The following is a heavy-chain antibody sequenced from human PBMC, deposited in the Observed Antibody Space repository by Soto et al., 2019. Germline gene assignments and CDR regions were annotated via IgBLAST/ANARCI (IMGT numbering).Heavy chain of an antibody. CDR1: GGSISSGGYS. D-gene: IGHD3-10*01. CDR2: IYYSGST. Sequence: PSETLSRTCAVSGGSISSGGYSWSWIRQPPGKGLEWIGYIYYSGSTNYNPSLKSRVTISVDTSKNQFSLNLSSVTAADTAVYYCARVWGGAFDFWAQGTTVTVSS. J-gene: IGHJ3*01. CDR3: ARVWGGAFDF. V-gene: IGHV4-61*08.